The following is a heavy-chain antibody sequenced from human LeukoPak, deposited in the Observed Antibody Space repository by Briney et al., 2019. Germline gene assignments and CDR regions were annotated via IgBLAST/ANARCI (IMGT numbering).Heavy chain of an antibody. V-gene: IGHV3-73*01. CDR2: IDKKDNFYAT. Sequence: GGSLKLSCAASGFTFNGSAIHWVRQSSGKGLEWVGHIDKKDNFYATTSAASVTGRFTISRDDSKNTAYLQMKSLKTEDTALYYCTRDSGTYNWLDPWGQGTLVTVSS. D-gene: IGHD1-26*01. CDR3: TRDSGTYNWLDP. CDR1: GFTFNGSA. J-gene: IGHJ5*02.